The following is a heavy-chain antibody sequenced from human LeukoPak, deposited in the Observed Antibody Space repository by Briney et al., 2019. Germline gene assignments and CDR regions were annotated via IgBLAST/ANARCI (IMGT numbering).Heavy chain of an antibody. J-gene: IGHJ4*02. CDR1: GFTFSSYG. D-gene: IGHD3-3*01. V-gene: IGHV3-33*01. CDR2: IWYDGSNK. Sequence: VGSLRLSCAASGFTFSSYGMHWVRQAPGKGLEWVAVIWYDGSNKYYADSVKGRFTISRDNSKNTLYLQMNSLRAEDTAVYYCARLGVAGYFDYWGQGTLVTVSS. CDR3: ARLGVAGYFDY.